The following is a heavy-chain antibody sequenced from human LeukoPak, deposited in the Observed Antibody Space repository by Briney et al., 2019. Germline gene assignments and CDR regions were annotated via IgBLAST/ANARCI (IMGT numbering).Heavy chain of an antibody. Sequence: ASVKVSCKASGYTFTGYYMHWARQAPGQGLEWMGWISAYNGNTNYAQKLQGRVTMTTDTSTSTAYMELRSLRSDDTAVYYCARDPYSSSWYYGLGDWGQGTLVTVSS. CDR1: GYTFTGYY. D-gene: IGHD6-13*01. V-gene: IGHV1-18*04. J-gene: IGHJ4*02. CDR2: ISAYNGNT. CDR3: ARDPYSSSWYYGLGD.